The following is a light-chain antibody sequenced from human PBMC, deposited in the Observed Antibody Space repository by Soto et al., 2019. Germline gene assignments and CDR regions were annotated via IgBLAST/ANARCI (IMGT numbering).Light chain of an antibody. J-gene: IGLJ1*01. CDR3: EPWDDTLKRDV. CDR2: YNN. V-gene: IGLV1-44*01. CDR1: NSNIASNT. Sequence: QSVLTQPPSASETPGQTVSISCSGSNSNIASNTVNWYQHLPGTAPKLLIYYNNQRPSGVPDRFSGSKSGTSASLAISGLKSEDESDYYCEPWDDTLKRDVFGTGTKVTVL.